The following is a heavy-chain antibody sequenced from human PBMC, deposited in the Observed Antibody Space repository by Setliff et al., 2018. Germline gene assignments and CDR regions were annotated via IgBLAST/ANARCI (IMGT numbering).Heavy chain of an antibody. CDR3: TRDFLGATASFYI. CDR1: GFTLTSYP. Sequence: WASVKVSCKASGFTLTSYPFHWVRQAPGQRLEWMGWINPDNGNRKYSQRFQGRVTITRDTSASTVFLELSTLRSEDTAVYYCTRDFLGATASFYIWGQGTMVTVSS. V-gene: IGHV1-3*01. D-gene: IGHD3-3*01. J-gene: IGHJ3*02. CDR2: INPDNGNR.